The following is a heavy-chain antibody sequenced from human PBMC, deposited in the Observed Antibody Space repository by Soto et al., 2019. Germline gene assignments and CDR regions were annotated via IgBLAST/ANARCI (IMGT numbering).Heavy chain of an antibody. V-gene: IGHV4-34*01. Sequence: QVQLQQWGAGLLKPSETLSLTCAVYGGSFSGYYWSWIRQPPGKGLEWSGEINHSGSTNYNQSLKSRFTISVDTSKNQFSLKLSSVTAADTAVYYWARGASGDSYIVEGTDAFDIWGQGTMVTVSS. CDR3: ARGASGDSYIVEGTDAFDI. J-gene: IGHJ3*02. CDR1: GGSFSGYY. CDR2: INHSGST. D-gene: IGHD5-18*01.